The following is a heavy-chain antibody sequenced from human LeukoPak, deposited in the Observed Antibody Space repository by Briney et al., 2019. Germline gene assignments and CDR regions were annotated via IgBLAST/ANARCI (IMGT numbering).Heavy chain of an antibody. CDR1: GYSISSGYY. V-gene: IGHV4-38-2*02. J-gene: IGHJ6*02. D-gene: IGHD6-19*01. CDR2: IYHSGTT. Sequence: KTSETLSLTCTVSGYSISSGYYWGWIRQPPGKGLEWIGSIYHSGTTYYNPSLKTRVTISVDTSKNQFSLKLSSVTAADTAVYYCARHLPSSGFPRYYYYYGMDVWGQGTTVTVSS. CDR3: ARHLPSSGFPRYYYYYGMDV.